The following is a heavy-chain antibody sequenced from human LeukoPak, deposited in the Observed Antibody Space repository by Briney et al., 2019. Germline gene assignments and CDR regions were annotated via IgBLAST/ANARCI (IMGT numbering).Heavy chain of an antibody. CDR2: VYYSGST. Sequence: PSETLSLTCPVSGGSISSHYWSWIRQPPGKGLEWIGCVYYSGSTNYKPSLKSRVTISVDTSKNQFSLKLSSVTAADTAVYYCARYSTGWYDAFDIWGQGTMVTVSS. CDR1: GGSISSHY. CDR3: ARYSTGWYDAFDI. D-gene: IGHD6-19*01. V-gene: IGHV4-59*11. J-gene: IGHJ3*02.